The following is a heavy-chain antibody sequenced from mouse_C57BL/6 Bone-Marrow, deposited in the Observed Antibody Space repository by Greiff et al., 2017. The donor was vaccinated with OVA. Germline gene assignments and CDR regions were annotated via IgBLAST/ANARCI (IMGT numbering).Heavy chain of an antibody. J-gene: IGHJ3*01. CDR3: VRANWDLAWFAY. V-gene: IGHV10-1*01. CDR1: GFSFNTYA. CDR2: IRSKSNNYAT. D-gene: IGHD4-1*01. Sequence: EVQLVESGGGLVQPKGSLKLSCAASGFSFNTYAMNWVRQAPGKGLEWVARIRSKSNNYATYYADSVKDRFTISRDDSESMLYLQMNNLKTEDTAMYYCVRANWDLAWFAYWGQGTLVTVSA.